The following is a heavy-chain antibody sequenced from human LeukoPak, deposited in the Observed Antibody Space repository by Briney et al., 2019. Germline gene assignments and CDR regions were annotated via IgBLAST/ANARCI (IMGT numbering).Heavy chain of an antibody. CDR1: GFTFSSYI. D-gene: IGHD2-15*01. V-gene: IGHV3-21*01. J-gene: IGHJ4*02. CDR3: ASHRIGYYLDY. CDR2: ISSSSSYI. Sequence: PGGSLRLSCAASGFTFSSYIMNWVRQAPGKGLEWVSSISSSSSYIYYADSVKGRFTISRDNAKNSLYLQMNSLRAEDTDVYYCASHRIGYYLDYWGQGTLVTVSS.